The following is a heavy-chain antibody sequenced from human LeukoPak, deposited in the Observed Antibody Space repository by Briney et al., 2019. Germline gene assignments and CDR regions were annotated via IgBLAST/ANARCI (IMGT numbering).Heavy chain of an antibody. D-gene: IGHD3-22*01. Sequence: ASVKVSCKASGYTFTGYYIHWVRQAPGQGLEWMGRINPSSGGTNYAQKFQGTVTMTRDTSISTAYMELSRLRSDDTAVYYCARGSYYYDSSGYSQLWFDPWGQGTLVTVSS. CDR1: GYTFTGYY. CDR2: INPSSGGT. J-gene: IGHJ5*02. CDR3: ARGSYYYDSSGYSQLWFDP. V-gene: IGHV1-2*06.